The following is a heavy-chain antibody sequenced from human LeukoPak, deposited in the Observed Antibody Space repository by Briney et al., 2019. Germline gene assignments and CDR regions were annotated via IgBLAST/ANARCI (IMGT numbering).Heavy chain of an antibody. CDR3: ALYCSGGACYSMGGAFDI. V-gene: IGHV3-23*01. Sequence: PGGSLRLSCAASGFNFGTYAMNWVRQAPGKGLEWVSAISGSGSSTYYVDSVRGRFTISRDNSKNTLYLQMSSLRAEDTAVYYCALYCSGGACYSMGGAFDIWGQGTMVTVSS. D-gene: IGHD2-15*01. J-gene: IGHJ3*02. CDR1: GFNFGTYA. CDR2: ISGSGSST.